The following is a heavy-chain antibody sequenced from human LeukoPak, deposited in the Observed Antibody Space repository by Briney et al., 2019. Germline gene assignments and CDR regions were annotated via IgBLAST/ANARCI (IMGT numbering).Heavy chain of an antibody. CDR3: ARIFGSGSYFDY. D-gene: IGHD6-19*01. Sequence: SETLSLTCAVDGGSFSGYYWSWIRQPPGKGLEWIGEINHSGSTNYNPSLKSRVTISVDTSKNQFSLKLSSVTAADTAVYYCARIFGSGSYFDYWGQGTLVTVSS. CDR1: GGSFSGYY. V-gene: IGHV4-34*01. CDR2: INHSGST. J-gene: IGHJ4*02.